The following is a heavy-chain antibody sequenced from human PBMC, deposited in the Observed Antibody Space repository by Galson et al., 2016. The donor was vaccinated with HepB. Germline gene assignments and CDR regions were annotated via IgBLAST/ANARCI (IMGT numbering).Heavy chain of an antibody. J-gene: IGHJ4*02. CDR3: AGGPGWTEDY. CDR1: GFAFGNFA. D-gene: IGHD2-15*01. Sequence: SLRLSCAASGFAFGNFAMSWVRQAPGRGLEWVSGISGTADARYYADSVRGRFTISRENSKNTLYLQMNSLRVEDTAVYYCAGGPGWTEDYWGQGTLVTVSS. V-gene: IGHV3-23*01. CDR2: ISGTADAR.